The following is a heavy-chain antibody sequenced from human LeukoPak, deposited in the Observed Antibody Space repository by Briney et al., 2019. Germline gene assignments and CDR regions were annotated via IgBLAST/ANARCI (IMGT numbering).Heavy chain of an antibody. V-gene: IGHV4-59*08. CDR2: IYYSGST. D-gene: IGHD3-22*01. J-gene: IGHJ2*01. Sequence: PSETLSLTCTVSGGSISSYYWSWIRQPPGKGLEWIGYIYYSGSTNYNPSLKSRVTISVDTSKNQFSLKLSSVTAADTAVYYCARLPFSVQDYYDSKNFDLWGRGTLVTVSS. CDR3: ARLPFSVQDYYDSKNFDL. CDR1: GGSISSYY.